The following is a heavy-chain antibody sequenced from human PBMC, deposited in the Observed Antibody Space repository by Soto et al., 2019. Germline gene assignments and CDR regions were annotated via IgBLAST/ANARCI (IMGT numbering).Heavy chain of an antibody. J-gene: IGHJ4*02. Sequence: VVSLRLSCAASGFTFSSYSMNWVRQAPGKGLEWVSSISSSSSYIYYADSVKGRFTISRDNAKNSLYLQMNSLRAEDTAVYYCARGFLEGSWVYWGQGTQVTVSS. D-gene: IGHD3-3*01. CDR2: ISSSSSYI. CDR1: GFTFSSYS. CDR3: ARGFLEGSWVY. V-gene: IGHV3-21*01.